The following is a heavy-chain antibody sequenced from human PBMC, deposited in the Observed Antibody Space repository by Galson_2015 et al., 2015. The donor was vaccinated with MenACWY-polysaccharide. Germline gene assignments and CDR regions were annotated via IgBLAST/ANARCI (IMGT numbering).Heavy chain of an antibody. Sequence: SVKVSCKASGYSFSSYDINWVRQTTGQGLEWMGWMNPNSGNTGYAQKFQGRVTMTRNTSISIAYMELSSLRSEDTAVYYCARGGKYYVNSGRYSNWFDPWGQGTLVTVSS. D-gene: IGHD3-22*01. CDR1: GYSFSSYD. V-gene: IGHV1-8*01. J-gene: IGHJ5*02. CDR2: MNPNSGNT. CDR3: ARGGKYYVNSGRYSNWFDP.